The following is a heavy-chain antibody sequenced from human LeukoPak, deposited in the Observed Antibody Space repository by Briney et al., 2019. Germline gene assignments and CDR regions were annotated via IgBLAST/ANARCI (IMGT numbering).Heavy chain of an antibody. D-gene: IGHD3-10*01. V-gene: IGHV1-18*04. CDR3: ARESRLITFVRGEVER. Sequence: ASVKVSCKASGYIFTDYGVSWVRQGPGQGLEWMGWISAYNGKINSAQKFQDRVTMTTDASTNTAYLELRGLRSDDTAVYYCARESRLITFVRGEVERWGQGTLVTVSS. J-gene: IGHJ4*02. CDR1: GYIFTDYG. CDR2: ISAYNGKI.